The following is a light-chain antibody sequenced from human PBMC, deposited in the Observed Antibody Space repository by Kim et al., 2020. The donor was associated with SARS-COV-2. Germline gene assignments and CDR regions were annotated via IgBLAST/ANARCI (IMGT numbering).Light chain of an antibody. CDR3: AAWDDSLNGVV. Sequence: GHRVTISCSGSSSNIGTNTVNWYQQLPGTAPKLLIYSNNQRPSGVPDRFSGSKSGTPASLAISGLQSEDEADYYCAAWDDSLNGVVFGGGTQLTVL. V-gene: IGLV1-44*01. CDR2: SNN. CDR1: SSNIGTNT. J-gene: IGLJ2*01.